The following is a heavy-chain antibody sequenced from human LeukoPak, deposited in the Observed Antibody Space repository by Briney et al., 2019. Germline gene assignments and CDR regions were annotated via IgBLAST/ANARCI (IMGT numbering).Heavy chain of an antibody. CDR3: ARDWLQSSSSL. V-gene: IGHV3-21*01. Sequence: GGSLRLSCAASGFTFSSYSMNWVRQAPGKGLEWVSSISSSSYIYYADSVKGRFTISRDNAKNSLYLQMNSLRAEDTAVYYCARDWLQSSSSLWGQGTMVTVSS. J-gene: IGHJ3*01. D-gene: IGHD6-6*01. CDR2: ISSSSYI. CDR1: GFTFSSYS.